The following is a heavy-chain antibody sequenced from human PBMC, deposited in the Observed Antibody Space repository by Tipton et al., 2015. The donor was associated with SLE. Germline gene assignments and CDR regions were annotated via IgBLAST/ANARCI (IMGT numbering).Heavy chain of an antibody. D-gene: IGHD3-10*01. Sequence: QVQLVQSGAEVKKPGSSVKVSCKASGGTFSSYAISWVRQAPGQGLEWMGRIIPIFGTANYAQKFQGRVTITADESTSTAYMELSSLRSEDTAVYYCASSTGGYYGSGSPGAFDIWGQGTMVTVSS. CDR1: GGTFSSYA. CDR2: IIPIFGTA. V-gene: IGHV1-69*18. CDR3: ASSTGGYYGSGSPGAFDI. J-gene: IGHJ3*02.